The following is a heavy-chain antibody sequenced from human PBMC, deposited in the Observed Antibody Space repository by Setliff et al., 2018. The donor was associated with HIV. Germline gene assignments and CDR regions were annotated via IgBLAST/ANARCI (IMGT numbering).Heavy chain of an antibody. V-gene: IGHV1-69*13. CDR1: GGTFSSYA. CDR2: IIPIFGTA. J-gene: IGHJ4*02. D-gene: IGHD3-22*01. Sequence: SVKVSCKASGGTFSSYAINWVRQAPGQGLEWMGGIIPIFGTANYAQKFQGRVTITADESTSTAYMELSSLRSEDTAVYYCARDPHSYDTSGHYSWFYFDFWGQGTLVTVSS. CDR3: ARDPHSYDTSGHYSWFYFDF.